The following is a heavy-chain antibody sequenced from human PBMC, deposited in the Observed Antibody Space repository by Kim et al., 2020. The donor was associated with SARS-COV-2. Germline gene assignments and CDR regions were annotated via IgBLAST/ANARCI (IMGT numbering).Heavy chain of an antibody. V-gene: IGHV1-69*04. CDR1: GGTFSSYA. D-gene: IGHD5-18*01. Sequence: SVKVSCKASGGTFSSYAISWVRQPPGQGLEWMGRIIPILGIANYAQKFQGRVTITADKSTSTAYMELSSLRSEDTAVYYCARDWPRGYSDYWGQGTLVTVSS. CDR2: IIPILGIA. J-gene: IGHJ4*02. CDR3: ARDWPRGYSDY.